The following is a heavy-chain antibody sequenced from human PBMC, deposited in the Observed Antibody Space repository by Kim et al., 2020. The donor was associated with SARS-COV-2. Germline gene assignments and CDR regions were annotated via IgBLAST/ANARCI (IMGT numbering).Heavy chain of an antibody. D-gene: IGHD2-2*01. CDR1: GYTFTSYA. CDR2: INTNTGNP. V-gene: IGHV7-4-1*02. CDR3: ARGGTVVPAAIPGYYYYGMDV. Sequence: ASVKVSCKASGYTFTSYAMNWVRQAPGQGLEWMGWINTNTGNPTYAQGFTGRFVFSLDTSVSTAYLQISSLKAEDTAVYYCARGGTVVPAAIPGYYYYGMDVWGQGTTVTVSS. J-gene: IGHJ6*02.